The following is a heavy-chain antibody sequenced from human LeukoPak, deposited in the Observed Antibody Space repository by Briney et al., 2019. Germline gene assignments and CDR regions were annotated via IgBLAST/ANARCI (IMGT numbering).Heavy chain of an antibody. CDR3: ARGTGAAAGPDRGIH. D-gene: IGHD6-13*01. Sequence: GGSLRLSCAAPGFTLSSTGMSWVRQAPGKGLEWVSGISGGNTFYADSVKGRFTISRDNSKSTLYLQMDSLRVEDTAIYYCARGTGAAAGPDRGIHWGRGTLVTVSS. V-gene: IGHV3-23*01. CDR2: ISGGNT. J-gene: IGHJ4*02. CDR1: GFTLSSTG.